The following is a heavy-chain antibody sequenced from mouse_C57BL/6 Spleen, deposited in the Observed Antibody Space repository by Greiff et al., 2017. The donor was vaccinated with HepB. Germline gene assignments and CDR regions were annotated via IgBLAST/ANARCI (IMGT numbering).Heavy chain of an antibody. CDR1: GYTFTSYW. D-gene: IGHD6-2*01. CDR2: IDPSDSYT. J-gene: IGHJ1*03. Sequence: QVQLQQPGAELVMPGASVKLSCKASGYTFTSYWMHWVKQRPGHGLEWIGEIDPSDSYTNYNQKLKGKSTLTVDKSSSTAYMQLSSLTSEDSAVYYCARRTLVDWYFDVCGTGTTVTVSS. V-gene: IGHV1-69*01. CDR3: ARRTLVDWYFDV.